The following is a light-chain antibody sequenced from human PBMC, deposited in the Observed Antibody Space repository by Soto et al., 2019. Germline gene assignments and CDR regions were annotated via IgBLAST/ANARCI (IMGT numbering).Light chain of an antibody. J-gene: IGKJ1*01. CDR3: QQTKTPGT. CDR1: QDISPW. Sequence: DIHLTQSPSFLSASVGDRVTITCRASQDISPWLAWYQHKPGEAPKLLIYSASNLQSGVPSRFSGSGSGTEFTLTISSLQPEDFTTYYCQQTKTPGTFGQGTKVDI. CDR2: SAS. V-gene: IGKV1-12*01.